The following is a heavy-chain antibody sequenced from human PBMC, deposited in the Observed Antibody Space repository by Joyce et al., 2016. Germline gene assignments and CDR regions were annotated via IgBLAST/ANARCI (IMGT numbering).Heavy chain of an antibody. CDR2: ISSSSNTI. CDR1: GFSFSRYS. J-gene: IGHJ6*02. V-gene: IGHV3-48*02. CDR3: ASRYYDFWSGSYSYFYGMDV. Sequence: EVQLVESGGGLVQSGGSLRLSCAASGFSFSRYSINWVRQAPGKGLEWVSYISSSSNTIYYANSVKGRFTSSRDNAKNSLYLQMNSLRDEDTDVYYCASRYYDFWSGSYSYFYGMDVWGQGTTVTVSS. D-gene: IGHD3-3*01.